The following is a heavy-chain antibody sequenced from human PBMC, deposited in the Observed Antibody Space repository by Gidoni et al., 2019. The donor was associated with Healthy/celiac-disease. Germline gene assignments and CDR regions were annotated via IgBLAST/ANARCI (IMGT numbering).Heavy chain of an antibody. D-gene: IGHD6-6*01. Sequence: QVQLQQSGAGLLKPSETLSLTCAVYGGSFSGYYWSWIRQPPGKGLEWIGEINHSGSTNYNPSLKSRVTISVDTSKNQFSLKLSSVTAADTAVYYCAIHIAARPFDYWGQGTLVTVSS. CDR3: AIHIAARPFDY. V-gene: IGHV4-34*01. CDR2: INHSGST. CDR1: GGSFSGYY. J-gene: IGHJ4*02.